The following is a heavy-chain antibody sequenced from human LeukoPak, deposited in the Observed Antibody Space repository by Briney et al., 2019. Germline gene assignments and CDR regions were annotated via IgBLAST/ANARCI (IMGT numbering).Heavy chain of an antibody. D-gene: IGHD3-9*01. J-gene: IGHJ4*02. CDR3: ASTTKYYDILTGYYYRGNFDY. CDR1: GGSISSGGYY. CDR2: IYYSGST. Sequence: PSQTLSLTCTVSGGSISSGGYYWSWIRQHPGKGLEWIGYIYYSGSTYYNPSLKSRVTISEDTSKNQFSLKLSSVTAADTAVYYCASTTKYYDILTGYYYRGNFDYWGQGTLVTVSS. V-gene: IGHV4-31*03.